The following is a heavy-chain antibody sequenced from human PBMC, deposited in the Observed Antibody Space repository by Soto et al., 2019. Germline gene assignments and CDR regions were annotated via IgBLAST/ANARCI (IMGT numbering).Heavy chain of an antibody. CDR3: AIGWGYDRNDYYYAY. CDR1: GGTFIRLA. D-gene: IGHD3-22*01. V-gene: IGHV1-69*01. J-gene: IGHJ4*02. CDR2: IFPIFGTA. Sequence: QVQMVQSGAEVRKPRSSVKVSCKASGGTFIRLAISWVRQAPGPVLEWMGGIFPIFGTANHAQKFQGRVRILADESTSTVYMELSSLRSEDTAMYYCAIGWGYDRNDYYYAYWGQGTLVSVSS.